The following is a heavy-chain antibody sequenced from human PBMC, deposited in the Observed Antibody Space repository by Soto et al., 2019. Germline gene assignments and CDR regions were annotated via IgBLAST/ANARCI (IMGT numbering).Heavy chain of an antibody. Sequence: ASVKVSCKASGGTFSSYAISWVRQAPGQGLEWMGGIIPIFGTANYAQKLQGRVTITADESTSTAYMELSSLRSEDTAVYYCARLIAARPSYYGMDVWGHGTLVTVSS. CDR2: IIPIFGTA. D-gene: IGHD6-6*01. CDR1: GGTFSSYA. V-gene: IGHV1-69*13. J-gene: IGHJ6*02. CDR3: ARLIAARPSYYGMDV.